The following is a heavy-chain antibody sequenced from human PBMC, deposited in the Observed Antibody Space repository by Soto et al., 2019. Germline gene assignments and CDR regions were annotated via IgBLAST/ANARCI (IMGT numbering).Heavy chain of an antibody. CDR2: IGGTDGDSDGVP. D-gene: IGHD7-27*01. J-gene: IGHJ3*01. CDR1: GFILNNYA. Sequence: VQLLESGGVLVQPGGPLRLSCVASGFILNNYAMSWVRQAPGKGLEWVSTIGGTDGDSDGVPWYEDSVKGRFTISRDSSANSLFLHMDNVRAEASDLYYCVKRGRNWGAFDFWGQGTTVVVSS. CDR3: VKRGRNWGAFDF. V-gene: IGHV3-23*01.